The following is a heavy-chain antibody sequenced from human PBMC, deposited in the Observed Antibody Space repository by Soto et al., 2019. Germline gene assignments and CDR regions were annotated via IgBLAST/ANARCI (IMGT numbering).Heavy chain of an antibody. V-gene: IGHV3-30*18. Sequence: PGGSLRLSCAASGFTFSSYGMHWVRQAPGKGLEWVAVISYDGSNKYYADSVKGRFTISRDNSKNTLYLQMNSLRAEDTAVYYCAKGPAIVLVPAAMNYCFGMDVWAQGTTVRVSS. CDR2: ISYDGSNK. CDR3: AKGPAIVLVPAAMNYCFGMDV. CDR1: GFTFSSYG. J-gene: IGHJ6*02. D-gene: IGHD2-2*01.